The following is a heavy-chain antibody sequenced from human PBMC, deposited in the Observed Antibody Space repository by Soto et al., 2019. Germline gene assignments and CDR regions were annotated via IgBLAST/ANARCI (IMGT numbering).Heavy chain of an antibody. V-gene: IGHV1-69*13. Sequence: GASVKVSCKASGGTFSSYAISWVRQAPGQGLEWVGGIIPIFGTANYAQKFQGRVTITADESTSTAYMELSSLRSEDTAVYYCARAYSSSSGMDVWGQGTTVTVS. CDR1: GGTFSSYA. J-gene: IGHJ6*02. CDR2: IIPIFGTA. D-gene: IGHD6-6*01. CDR3: ARAYSSSSGMDV.